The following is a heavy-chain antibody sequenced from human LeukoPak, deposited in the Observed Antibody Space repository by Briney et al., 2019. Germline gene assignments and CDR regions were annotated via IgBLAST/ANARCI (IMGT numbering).Heavy chain of an antibody. V-gene: IGHV1-8*01. CDR3: ARVGSYGSGSYYFDY. CDR2: MNPNSGNT. D-gene: IGHD3-10*01. J-gene: IGHJ4*02. CDR1: GYTFTSYD. Sequence: ASVKVSRKASGYTFTSYDINLVPQATRQGLEWMGLMNPNSGNTGYAQKFQGRGTMTRNTSISPAYMELSSLRSEDTAVYYCARVGSYGSGSYYFDYWGQGTLVTVSS.